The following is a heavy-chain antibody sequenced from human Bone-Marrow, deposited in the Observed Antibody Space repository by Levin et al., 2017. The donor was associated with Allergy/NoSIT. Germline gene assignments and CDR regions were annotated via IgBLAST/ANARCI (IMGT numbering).Heavy chain of an antibody. V-gene: IGHV6-1*01. CDR2: TYYRSKWYN. J-gene: IGHJ3*01. D-gene: IGHD1-14*01. Sequence: SETLSLTCAISGDSLSTNGVAWNWFRQSPSRGLEWLGRTYYRSKWYNDYAPSVKSRITINPDTSKSQFSLQLNFVIPEDTAVYYCARGRNNAFGVWGQGTIVTVSS. CDR3: ARGRNNAFGV. CDR1: GDSLSTNGVA.